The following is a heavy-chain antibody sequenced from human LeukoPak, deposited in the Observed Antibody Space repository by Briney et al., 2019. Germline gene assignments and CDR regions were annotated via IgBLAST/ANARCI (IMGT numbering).Heavy chain of an antibody. D-gene: IGHD3-9*01. V-gene: IGHV4-59*01. CDR3: ARGEDFERYYLAY. CDR2: IYYTGTT. J-gene: IGHJ4*02. CDR1: GGSISIYY. Sequence: SETLSLACSVSGGSISIYYWTWIRQIPGKGLEWIGYIYYTGTTNYNPLFESRATISVDTSKNQFSLKLTSVTAADTAVYFCARGEDFERYYLAYWGQGTLVTVSA.